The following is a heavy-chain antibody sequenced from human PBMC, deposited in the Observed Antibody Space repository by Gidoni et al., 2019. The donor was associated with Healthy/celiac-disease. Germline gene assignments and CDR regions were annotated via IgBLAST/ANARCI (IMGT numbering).Heavy chain of an antibody. CDR1: GGTFSSDT. J-gene: IGHJ6*02. CDR2: IIPILGIA. Sequence: QVQLVQSGAEVKKPGSSVKVCCKASGGTFSSDTITGVRPAPGQGLEWLGRIIPILGIANYAQKFQGRVTITADKSTSTAYMELSSLRSEDTAVYYCARSYCSGGSCYSLRRYYYGMDVWGQGTTVTVSS. D-gene: IGHD2-15*01. V-gene: IGHV1-69*02. CDR3: ARSYCSGGSCYSLRRYYYGMDV.